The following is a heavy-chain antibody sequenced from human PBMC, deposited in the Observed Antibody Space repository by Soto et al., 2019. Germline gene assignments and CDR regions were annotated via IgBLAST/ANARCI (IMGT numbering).Heavy chain of an antibody. CDR1: GGSISSAAYY. CDR3: AREYTYGSNFFDC. CDR2: ISHSGST. D-gene: IGHD5-18*01. J-gene: IGHJ4*02. Sequence: QVQLQESGPGLVKPSQTLSLTCTVSGGSISSAAYYWSWIRQHPGKGLEWIGYISHSGSTYYTPCVKSRVIISADTSKNQFSVNLTSVTAAGTAVYYCAREYTYGSNFFDCWGQGALVTVSS. V-gene: IGHV4-31*03.